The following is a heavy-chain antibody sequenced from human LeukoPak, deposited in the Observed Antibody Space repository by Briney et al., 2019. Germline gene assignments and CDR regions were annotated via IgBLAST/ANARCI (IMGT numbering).Heavy chain of an antibody. V-gene: IGHV1-69*13. CDR1: GGTFSSYA. CDR2: IIPIFGTA. J-gene: IGHJ6*02. Sequence: GASVKVSCKASGGTFSSYAISWVRQAPGQGLEWMGGIIPIFGTANYAQKFQGRVTITAGASTSTAYMELSSLRSDDTAVYYCARFGRPTGTTSRRPLNSMYYNHGMDVWGQGTTVTVSS. D-gene: IGHD1-7*01. CDR3: ARFGRPTGTTSRRPLNSMYYNHGMDV.